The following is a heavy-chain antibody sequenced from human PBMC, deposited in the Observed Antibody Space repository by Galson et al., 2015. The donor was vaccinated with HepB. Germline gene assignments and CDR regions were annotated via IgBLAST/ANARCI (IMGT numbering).Heavy chain of an antibody. CDR2: ISYDGGNK. Sequence: SLRLSCAASGFTFSSYAMHWVRQAPGKGLEWVAVISYDGGNKYYADSVKGRFTISRDNSKNTLYLQMNSLRAEDTAVYYCATLHPLNDFWSGATGDWGQGTLVTVSS. CDR3: ATLHPLNDFWSGATGD. CDR1: GFTFSSYA. V-gene: IGHV3-30*04. J-gene: IGHJ4*02. D-gene: IGHD3-3*01.